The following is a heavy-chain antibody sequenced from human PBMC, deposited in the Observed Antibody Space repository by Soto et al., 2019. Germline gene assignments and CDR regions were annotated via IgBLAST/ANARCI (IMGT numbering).Heavy chain of an antibody. J-gene: IGHJ4*02. Sequence: EVQLVESGGGLVQPGESLKLSCAVSGFTFSGSAMHWVRQASGKGLEWVGRIRSKANNYATAYAASVKGRFTISRDDSTNTAYLQMTGLKCEDTAVYYCTRGYGDYVRDYWGQGTLVTVSS. V-gene: IGHV3-73*01. CDR2: IRSKANNYAT. D-gene: IGHD4-17*01. CDR3: TRGYGDYVRDY. CDR1: GFTFSGSA.